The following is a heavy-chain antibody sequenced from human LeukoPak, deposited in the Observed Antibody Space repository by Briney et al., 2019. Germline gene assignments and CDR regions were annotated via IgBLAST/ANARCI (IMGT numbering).Heavy chain of an antibody. V-gene: IGHV4-39*07. J-gene: IGHJ5*02. CDR2: TFYSGST. Sequence: SETLSLTCTVSGDSITSSSYYWEWIRHPPGKGLERIESTFYSGSTYYNPSLKSRVTISVDTSKNQFSLKLSSVTAADTAVYYCARRRVEGIAALNWFDPWGQGTLVTVSS. CDR1: GDSITSSSYY. D-gene: IGHD6-13*01. CDR3: ARRRVEGIAALNWFDP.